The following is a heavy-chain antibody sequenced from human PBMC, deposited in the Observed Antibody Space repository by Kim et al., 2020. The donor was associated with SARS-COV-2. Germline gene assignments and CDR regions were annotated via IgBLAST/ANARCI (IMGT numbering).Heavy chain of an antibody. D-gene: IGHD6-19*01. CDR2: IYYSGST. V-gene: IGHV4-59*13. Sequence: SETLSLTCTVSGGSISSYYWSWIRQPPGKGLEWIGYIYYSGSTNYNPSLKSRVTISVDTSKNQFSLKLSSVTAADTAVYYCARWGGSGWATFDYWGQGTLVTVSS. CDR1: GGSISSYY. CDR3: ARWGGSGWATFDY. J-gene: IGHJ4*02.